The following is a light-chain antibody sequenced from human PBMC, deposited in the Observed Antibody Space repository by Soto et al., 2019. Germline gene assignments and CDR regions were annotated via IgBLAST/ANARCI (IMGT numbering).Light chain of an antibody. CDR3: SSSTSSTPYV. CDR2: EVS. CDR1: SSDVGSYNR. V-gene: IGLV2-18*02. Sequence: QSVLTQPPSVSGSPGQSVTSSCTGTSSDVGSYNRVSWYQQPPGTAPKVMIYEVSNRPSGVPDRFSGSKSGNTASLTISGLQPEDEADYSCSSSTSSTPYVFGTGTKVTVL. J-gene: IGLJ1*01.